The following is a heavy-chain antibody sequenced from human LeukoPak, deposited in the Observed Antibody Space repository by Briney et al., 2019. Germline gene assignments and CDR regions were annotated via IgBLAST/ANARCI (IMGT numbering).Heavy chain of an antibody. CDR3: ARGFFDGSGNGY. CDR1: GYTFTGYY. D-gene: IGHD3-10*01. J-gene: IGHJ4*02. CDR2: INPNSGGT. Sequence: ASVKVSCKASGYTFTGYYMHWVRQAPGQGLEWMGWINPNSGGTNYAQKFQGRVTMTRDTSISTVYMELNRLRSDGTAVSCCARGFFDGSGNGYWGQGTLVTVSS. V-gene: IGHV1-2*02.